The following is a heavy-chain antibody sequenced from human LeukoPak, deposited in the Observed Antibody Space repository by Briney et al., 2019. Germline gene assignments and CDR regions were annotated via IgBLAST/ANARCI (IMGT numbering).Heavy chain of an antibody. Sequence: GGSLRLSCAASGFTFSSYAMSWVRQAPGKGLEWVSAISVNGRTTYYADSVKGRFTLSRDDSKNTLYLQMNSLRAEDTAVYYCAKEPVEMATTWDWGQGTLVTVSS. D-gene: IGHD5-24*01. CDR2: ISVNGRTT. V-gene: IGHV3-23*01. J-gene: IGHJ4*02. CDR3: AKEPVEMATTWD. CDR1: GFTFSSYA.